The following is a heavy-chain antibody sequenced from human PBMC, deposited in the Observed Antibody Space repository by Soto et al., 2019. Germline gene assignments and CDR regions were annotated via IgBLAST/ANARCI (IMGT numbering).Heavy chain of an antibody. V-gene: IGHV5-10-1*01. J-gene: IGHJ6*02. CDR3: ARLAMATRRGYYGMDV. CDR1: GYSFTSYW. CDR2: IDPSDSYT. D-gene: IGHD5-12*01. Sequence: RESLKISCKGSGYSFTSYWISWVRQMPGKGLEWMGRIDPSDSYTNYSPSFQGHVTISADKSISTAYLQWSSLKASDTAMYYCARLAMATRRGYYGMDVWGQGTTVTVSS.